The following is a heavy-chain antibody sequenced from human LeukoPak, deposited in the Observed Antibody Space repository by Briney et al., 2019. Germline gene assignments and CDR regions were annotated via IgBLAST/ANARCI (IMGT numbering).Heavy chain of an antibody. CDR3: ARHRGSDWDPFDY. CDR1: GGSISGYS. D-gene: IGHD2-21*02. V-gene: IGHV4-39*01. J-gene: IGHJ4*02. Sequence: PSETLSLTCTVSGGSISGYSWSWIRQPPGKGLEWIGSIYYSGSTYYNPSLKSRVTISVDTSKNQFSLKLSSVTAADTAVYYCARHRGSDWDPFDYWGQGTLVTVSS. CDR2: IYYSGST.